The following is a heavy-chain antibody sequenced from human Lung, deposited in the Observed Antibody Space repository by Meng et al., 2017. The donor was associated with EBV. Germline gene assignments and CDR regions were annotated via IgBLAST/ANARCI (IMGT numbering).Heavy chain of an antibody. CDR2: IYYSGST. CDR1: GGSISSGGHY. V-gene: IGHV4-31*01. CDR3: ARAVDTGYFDY. J-gene: IGHJ4*02. Sequence: TAPVPVKLSQTLSLTFTVSGGSISSGGHYWSWIRQHPGKGLEWIGYIYYSGSTYYNPSLKSLVSISVDTSNNQFSLKLSSETAADTAVYYCARAVDTGYFDYWGQGTLVTVSS. D-gene: IGHD5-18*01.